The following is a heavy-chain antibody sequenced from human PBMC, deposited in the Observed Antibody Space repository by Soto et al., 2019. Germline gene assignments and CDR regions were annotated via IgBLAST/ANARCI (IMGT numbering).Heavy chain of an antibody. J-gene: IGHJ5*02. D-gene: IGHD5-18*01. CDR1: GGSISSYY. V-gene: IGHV4-59*01. CDR3: ARDLGGYSYGYAGWFDP. Sequence: QVQLQESGPGLVKPSETLSLTCTVSGGSISSYYWSWIRQPPGKGLEWIGYIYYSGSTNYNPSLKSRVTISVDTSKNQFSLKLSSVTAADTAVYYCARDLGGYSYGYAGWFDPWGQGTLVTVSS. CDR2: IYYSGST.